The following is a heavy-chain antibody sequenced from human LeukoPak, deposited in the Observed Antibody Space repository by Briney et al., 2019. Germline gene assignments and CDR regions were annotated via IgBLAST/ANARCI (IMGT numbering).Heavy chain of an antibody. D-gene: IGHD5-18*01. CDR3: ARDLIRGYSYDMGY. J-gene: IGHJ4*02. V-gene: IGHV1-46*01. Sequence: ASVKVSCKASGYTFTSYYMHWVRQAPGQGLEWMGIINPSGGSTSYAQKFQGRVTITADESTSTADMELSSLRSEDTAVYYCARDLIRGYSYDMGYWGQGTLVTVSS. CDR1: GYTFTSYY. CDR2: INPSGGST.